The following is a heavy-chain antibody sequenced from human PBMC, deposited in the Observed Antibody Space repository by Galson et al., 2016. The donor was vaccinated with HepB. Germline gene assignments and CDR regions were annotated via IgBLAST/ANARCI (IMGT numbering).Heavy chain of an antibody. CDR1: GGSVSSGNYY. J-gene: IGHJ6*02. CDR2: IYYSGSTDYNCSGST. CDR3: ARPRSGPVGGNYYMDV. D-gene: IGHD6-19*01. Sequence: ETLSLTCTVSGGSVSSGNYYWNWIRQSPGKGLEWIGYIYYSGSTDYNCSGSTNYNPSLRSRVTISVDTSKNQLSLSLRSVTAADTAVYYCARPRSGPVGGNYYMDVWGQGTTVTISS. V-gene: IGHV4-61*01.